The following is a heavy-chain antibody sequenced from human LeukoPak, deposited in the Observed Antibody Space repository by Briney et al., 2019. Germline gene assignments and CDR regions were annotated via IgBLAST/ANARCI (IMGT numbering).Heavy chain of an antibody. D-gene: IGHD4-11*01. CDR1: GGSISSGDYY. CDR2: IYYSGST. V-gene: IGHV4-30-4*08. Sequence: SQTLSLTCTVSGGSISSGDYYWSWIRHPPGKGLEWIGYIYYSGSTYYNPSLKRRVTISVDTSKNQFSLKLSSVTAADTAVYYCAREEEVTRIFDYWGQGTLVTVSS. CDR3: AREEEVTRIFDY. J-gene: IGHJ4*02.